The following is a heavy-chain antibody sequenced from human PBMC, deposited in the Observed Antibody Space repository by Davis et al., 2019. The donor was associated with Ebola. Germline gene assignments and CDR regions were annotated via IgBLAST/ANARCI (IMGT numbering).Heavy chain of an antibody. CDR2: INSYNGDT. Sequence: ASVKVSCKTSGYTFTTYTLTWMRQAPGQGLEWMGWINSYNGDTSYSQKFQGRVTMTADTSTNTAYMELRSLRSDDTAVYYCARTDYYDSSAYLDSWGQGTLVIVSS. D-gene: IGHD3-22*01. CDR1: GYTFTTYT. CDR3: ARTDYYDSSAYLDS. V-gene: IGHV1-18*04. J-gene: IGHJ5*01.